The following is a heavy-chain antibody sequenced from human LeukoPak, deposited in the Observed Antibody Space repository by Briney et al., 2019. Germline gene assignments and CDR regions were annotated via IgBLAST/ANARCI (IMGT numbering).Heavy chain of an antibody. J-gene: IGHJ4*02. CDR2: IGIRGDT. Sequence: GGSLRLSCAASGFTFIDYDMHWVRQVIGKGLEWVTAIGIRGDTHYSGSVKGRFTISRENAESSLYLQMNGLRAEDTAVYYCARGGIQVSGIDEFDYWGQGTLVTVSS. V-gene: IGHV3-13*01. CDR3: ARGGIQVSGIDEFDY. D-gene: IGHD6-19*01. CDR1: GFTFIDYD.